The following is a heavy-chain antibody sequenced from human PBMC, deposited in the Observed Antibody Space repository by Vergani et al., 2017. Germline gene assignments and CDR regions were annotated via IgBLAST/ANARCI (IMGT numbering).Heavy chain of an antibody. Sequence: QVQLVESGGGVVQPGRSLRLSCAASGFTFSSYAMHWVCQAPGKGLKWVAVISYDGSNKYYADSVKGRFTISRDNSKNTLYLQMNSLRAEDTAVYYCARGASGDYVSSFDYWGQGTLVTVSS. CDR2: ISYDGSNK. CDR3: ARGASGDYVSSFDY. V-gene: IGHV3-30-3*01. CDR1: GFTFSSYA. D-gene: IGHD4-17*01. J-gene: IGHJ4*02.